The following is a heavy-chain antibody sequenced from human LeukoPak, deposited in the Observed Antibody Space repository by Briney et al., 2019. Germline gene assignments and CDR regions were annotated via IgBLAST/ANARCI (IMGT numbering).Heavy chain of an antibody. Sequence: SETLSLTCTVPGGSISSYYWSWIRQPPGNVLEWIGHIYYSGSTNYTPSPKSPGTISLDTSKNQFSLKLSSVTAADTAVYYCARGYCSGGSCWFDPWGQGTLVTVSS. V-gene: IGHV4-59*01. J-gene: IGHJ5*02. CDR3: ARGYCSGGSCWFDP. CDR1: GGSISSYY. D-gene: IGHD2-15*01. CDR2: IYYSGST.